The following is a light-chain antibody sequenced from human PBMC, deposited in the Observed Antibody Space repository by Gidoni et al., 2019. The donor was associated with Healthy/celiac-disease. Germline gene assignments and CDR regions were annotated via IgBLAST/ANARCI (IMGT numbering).Light chain of an antibody. CDR1: QDISNY. CDR3: LQYDNLPFT. Sequence: DMKMSQSPSSRSASVGDRVTITCQASQDISNYLNWYQQKPGKAPKLLIYDASNLETGVPSRFSGSGSGTDFTFTISSVQPEDIATYYCLQYDNLPFTFGPGTKVDIK. V-gene: IGKV1-33*01. CDR2: DAS. J-gene: IGKJ3*01.